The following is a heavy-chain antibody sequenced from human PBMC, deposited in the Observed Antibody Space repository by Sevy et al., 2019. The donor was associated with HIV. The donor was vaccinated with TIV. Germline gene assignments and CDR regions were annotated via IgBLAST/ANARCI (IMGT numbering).Heavy chain of an antibody. D-gene: IGHD2-15*01. Sequence: SQTLSLTCVISGDSVSSNRAAWNWIWQSRSRGLEWLGRTYYRSKWYTDYAVSVKSRITINPDTSKNQVSLQLNSVTPEDTAVYYCTRGAHSLDYWGQGTLVTVSS. CDR3: TRGAHSLDY. J-gene: IGHJ4*02. CDR2: TYYRSKWYT. CDR1: GDSVSSNRAA. V-gene: IGHV6-1*01.